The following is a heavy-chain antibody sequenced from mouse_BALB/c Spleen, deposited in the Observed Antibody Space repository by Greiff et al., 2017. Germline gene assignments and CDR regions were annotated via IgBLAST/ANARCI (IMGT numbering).Heavy chain of an antibody. Sequence: GQRVESGPGLVQPSQSLSITCTVSGFSLTSYGVHWVRQSPGKGLEWLGVIWSGGSTDYNAAYISRLSISKDNSKSQVFFKMNSLQANDTAIYYCARNVYYGYGAMDYWGQGTSVTVSS. CDR1: GFSLTSYG. V-gene: IGHV2-2*02. D-gene: IGHD1-2*01. J-gene: IGHJ4*01. CDR3: ARNVYYGYGAMDY. CDR2: IWSGGST.